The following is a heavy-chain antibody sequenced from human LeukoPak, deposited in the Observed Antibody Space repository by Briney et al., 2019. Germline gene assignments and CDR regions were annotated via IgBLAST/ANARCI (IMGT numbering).Heavy chain of an antibody. J-gene: IGHJ4*02. CDR1: GYSISSGYY. CDR2: IFHSGKT. CDR3: ARGDIPDF. V-gene: IGHV4-38-2*01. D-gene: IGHD2-21*01. Sequence: SETLSLTCGVSGYSISSGYYWGWIRQSPGKGLEWIGSIFHSGKTYYNLSLTSRVTISVDTSKNQFSLKLTSVTAADTAVYYCARGDIPDFRGQGTLVTVSS.